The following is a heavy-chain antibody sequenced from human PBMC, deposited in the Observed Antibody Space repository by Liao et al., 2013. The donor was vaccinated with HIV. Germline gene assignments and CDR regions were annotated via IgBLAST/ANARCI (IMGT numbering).Heavy chain of an antibody. CDR1: GGSVSNYY. V-gene: IGHV4-4*07. CDR2: IESDGGT. CDR3: ARSLSYCRGDCYPNWFDP. Sequence: QVQLQESGPGLVQPSETLSLTCSVSGGSVSNYYWNWIRQPAGKGLEWIGRIESDGGTNYSPSLKSRVTISVDTSKNQFSLRLTSVTAADTAVYYCARSLSYCRGDCYPNWFDPWGQGTLVTVSS. D-gene: IGHD2-21*02. J-gene: IGHJ5*02.